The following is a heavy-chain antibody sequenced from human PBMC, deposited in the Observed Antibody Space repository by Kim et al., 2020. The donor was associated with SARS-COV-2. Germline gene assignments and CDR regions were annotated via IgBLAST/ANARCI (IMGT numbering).Heavy chain of an antibody. CDR3: AYWGSSWGVDY. V-gene: IGHV3-7*03. CDR1: GFSFSKHW. CDR2: IKEDGSDK. D-gene: IGHD6-13*01. Sequence: GGSLRLSCAASGFSFSKHWMSWVRQAPGKGLEWVANIKEDGSDKYYVGSVKGRFTISKDNAKNSLYLQMDSLRAEDTAVYYCAYWGSSWGVDYWGQGTLV. J-gene: IGHJ4*02.